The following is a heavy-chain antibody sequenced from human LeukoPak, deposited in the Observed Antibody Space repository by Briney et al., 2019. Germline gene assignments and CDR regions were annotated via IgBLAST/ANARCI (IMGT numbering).Heavy chain of an antibody. CDR1: GFTFHDYA. CDR3: GAWELLHHDAFDI. Sequence: GRSLRLSCAASGFTFHDYAMYWVRQGPGKGLEWVGRIKSKTDGGTTDYAAPVKGRFTISRDDSKNTLYLQMNSLKTEDTAVYYCGAWELLHHDAFDIWGQGTMVTVSS. D-gene: IGHD1-26*01. CDR2: IKSKTDGGTT. J-gene: IGHJ3*02. V-gene: IGHV3-15*01.